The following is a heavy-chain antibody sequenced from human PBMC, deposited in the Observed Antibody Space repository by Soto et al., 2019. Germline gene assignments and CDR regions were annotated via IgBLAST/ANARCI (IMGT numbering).Heavy chain of an antibody. Sequence: QITLKESGPTLVKPTQTLTLTCTFAGFSLSTSGLGVGWIREPPGKALEGLAVIYWDADKGYSPSLKNMLTSTKDPYKNQVVLTMTNRDPGDTATYYCANTAGLVVVTTADAYWQPWAKGTQFPVSS. J-gene: IGHJ1*01. CDR2: IYWDADK. V-gene: IGHV2-5*02. CDR1: GFSLSTSGLG. D-gene: IGHD3-22*01. CDR3: ANTAGLVVVTTADAYWQP.